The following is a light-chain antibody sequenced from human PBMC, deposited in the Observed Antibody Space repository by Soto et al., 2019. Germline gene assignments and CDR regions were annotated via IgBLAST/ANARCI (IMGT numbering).Light chain of an antibody. V-gene: IGLV2-14*01. CDR3: TSYTSSRIVV. J-gene: IGLJ2*01. CDR2: EVS. CDR1: SSDVGGYNY. Sequence: QSALTQPASVSGSPGQSITISCTGTSSDVGGYNYVSWYQQHPGKAPKLMIYEVSNRPSGVSNRFSGSKSVNTASLTISGLQAEDEADYYCTSYTSSRIVVFGGGTKLTVL.